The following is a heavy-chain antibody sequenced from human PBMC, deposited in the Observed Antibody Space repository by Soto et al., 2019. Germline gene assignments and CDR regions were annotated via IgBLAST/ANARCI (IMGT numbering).Heavy chain of an antibody. CDR3: ARDESARGWELIVTPPLNDAFDI. V-gene: IGHV3-21*01. J-gene: IGHJ3*02. CDR1: GFTFSSYS. Sequence: PGGSLRLSCAASGFTFSSYSMNWVRQAPGKGLEWVSSISSSSSYIYYADSVKGRFTISRDNAKNSLYLQMNSLRAEDTAVYYCARDESARGWELIVTPPLNDAFDIWGQGTMVTV. D-gene: IGHD1-26*01. CDR2: ISSSSSYI.